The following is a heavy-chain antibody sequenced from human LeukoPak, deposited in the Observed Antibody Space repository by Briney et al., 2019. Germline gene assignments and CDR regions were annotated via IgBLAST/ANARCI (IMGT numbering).Heavy chain of an antibody. V-gene: IGHV3-11*01. J-gene: IGHJ4*02. D-gene: IGHD1-26*01. CDR1: GFTFSDHY. CDR2: ISNSGSLK. CDR3: ARNEGSF. Sequence: GGSPRLSCAASGFTFSDHYMSWFRQAPGKGLEWVSYISNSGSLKYYADSVKGRFTISRDNAKNSLFLQMDSLRAEETAVYYCARNEGSFWGQGTLVTVSS.